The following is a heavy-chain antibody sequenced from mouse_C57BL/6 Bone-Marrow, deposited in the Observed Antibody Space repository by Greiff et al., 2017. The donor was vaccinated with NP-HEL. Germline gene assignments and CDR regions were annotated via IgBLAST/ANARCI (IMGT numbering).Heavy chain of an antibody. J-gene: IGHJ4*01. Sequence: QVQLKESGAELARPGASVKLSCKASGYTFTSYGISWVKQRTGQGLEWIGEIYPRSGNTYYNEKFKGKATLTADKSSSTAYMELRSLTSEDSAVYFCARYGATRAMDYWGQGTSVTVSS. CDR3: ARYGATRAMDY. V-gene: IGHV1-81*01. CDR1: GYTFTSYG. D-gene: IGHD3-1*01. CDR2: IYPRSGNT.